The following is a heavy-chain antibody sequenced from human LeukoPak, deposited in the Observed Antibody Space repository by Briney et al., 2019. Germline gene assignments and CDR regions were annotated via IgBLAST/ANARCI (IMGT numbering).Heavy chain of an antibody. Sequence: GGSPRLSCAASGFTFSSYAMSWVRQAPGKGLEWVSAISGSGGSTYYADSVKGRFTISRDNSKNTLYLQMNSLRAEDTAVYYCAKVLQGYWYFDLWGRGTLVTVSS. CDR1: GFTFSSYA. CDR2: ISGSGGST. V-gene: IGHV3-23*01. CDR3: AKVLQGYWYFDL. J-gene: IGHJ2*01.